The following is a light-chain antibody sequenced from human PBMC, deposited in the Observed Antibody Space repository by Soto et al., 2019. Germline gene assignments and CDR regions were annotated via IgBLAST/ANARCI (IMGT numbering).Light chain of an antibody. J-gene: IGKJ5*01. CDR1: QSLRSD. Sequence: EIVMTQSPATLSVSPGERATLSCRASQSLRSDLAWYQQKPGQAPRLLIYGASTRATDIPARFSGSGSGTEFTLTISSLQSEDFAVYYCQQYDNWPPTFGQGTRLGL. CDR2: GAS. CDR3: QQYDNWPPT. V-gene: IGKV3-15*01.